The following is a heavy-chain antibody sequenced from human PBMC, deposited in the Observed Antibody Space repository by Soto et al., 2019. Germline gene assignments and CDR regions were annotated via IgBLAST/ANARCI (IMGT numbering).Heavy chain of an antibody. CDR3: ARDDIPGRAVAIYGMDV. J-gene: IGHJ6*02. V-gene: IGHV3-33*01. CDR2: IWYDGSNE. CDR1: GFTFSNYG. D-gene: IGHD6-19*01. Sequence: HPGGSLRLSCAASGFTFSNYGMHWVRQAPGKGLEWVAVIWYDGSNEYYADSVKGRFTISRDNSKNTLYLQMNSLRAEDTAVYYCARDDIPGRAVAIYGMDVWGQGTTVTVSS.